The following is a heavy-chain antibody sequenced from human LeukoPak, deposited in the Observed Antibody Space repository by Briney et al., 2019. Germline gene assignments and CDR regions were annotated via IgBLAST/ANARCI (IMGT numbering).Heavy chain of an antibody. V-gene: IGHV3-7*01. CDR2: IKQDGSEK. D-gene: IGHD2-2*01. J-gene: IGHJ6*02. Sequence: GGSLRLSCAASGFTFSSYWMSWVRQAPGKGLEWVANIKQDGSEKYYVDSVKGRFTISRDNAKNSLYLQMNSLRAEDTAVYYCARDRFPSCYLCYYYCGMDVWGQGTTVTVSS. CDR1: GFTFSSYW. CDR3: ARDRFPSCYLCYYYCGMDV.